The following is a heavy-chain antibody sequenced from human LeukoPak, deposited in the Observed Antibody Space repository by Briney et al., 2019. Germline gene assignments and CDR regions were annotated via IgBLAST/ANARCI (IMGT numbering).Heavy chain of an antibody. Sequence: SETLSLTCSVSDDSITMYYWTWIRQPPGKGLEWIGYVDHTGSTNFNPSLNGRVSISRDTTKNLFSLRLRSVTAADTAVYYCARTGLSMNLAFDVWGQGTMVTVSS. CDR2: VDHTGST. V-gene: IGHV4-59*01. CDR1: DDSITMYY. CDR3: ARTGLSMNLAFDV. J-gene: IGHJ3*01. D-gene: IGHD2/OR15-2a*01.